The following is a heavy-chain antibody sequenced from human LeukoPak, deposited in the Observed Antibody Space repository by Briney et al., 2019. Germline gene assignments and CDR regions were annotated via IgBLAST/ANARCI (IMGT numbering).Heavy chain of an antibody. D-gene: IGHD3-3*01. V-gene: IGHV7-4-1*02. CDR1: GYTFTSYA. CDR2: INTNTGNP. CDR3: ARDRKTYYDFWSGYYYFDY. J-gene: IGHJ4*02. Sequence: GASVKVSCKASGYTFTSYAMNWVRQAPGQGLEWMGWINTNTGNPTYAQGFTGRFVFSLDTSVSTAYLQISSLKAEDTAVYYCARDRKTYYDFWSGYYYFDYWGQGTLVTVSS.